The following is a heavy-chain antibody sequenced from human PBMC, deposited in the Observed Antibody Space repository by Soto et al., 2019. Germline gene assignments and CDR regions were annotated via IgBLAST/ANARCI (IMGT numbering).Heavy chain of an antibody. D-gene: IGHD1-26*01. CDR2: ISGNGVST. CDR1: GFTFSSYA. V-gene: IGHV3-23*01. J-gene: IGHJ4*02. Sequence: PGGSLRLSCVASGFTFSSYAMNWARQAPGKGLEWVSGISGNGVSTYYAASVKGRFTISRDNSKNTLYLQMNSLRAEDTAVYYCAKDRWELTATGDFDYWGQGTLVTVSS. CDR3: AKDRWELTATGDFDY.